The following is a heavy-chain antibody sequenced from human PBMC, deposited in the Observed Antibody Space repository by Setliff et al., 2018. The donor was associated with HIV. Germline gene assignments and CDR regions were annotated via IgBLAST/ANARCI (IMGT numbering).Heavy chain of an antibody. CDR1: GGSISGHY. Sequence: SETLSLTCILSGGSISGHYWSWIRQPPGKGLEWIGTVHYTGSTVYSLSFKSRVTISLDTSKNQFSLNVNSVNAADTAVYYCARTASYSGSYYEREFDIWGQVTMVTVSS. CDR2: VHYTGST. CDR3: ARTASYSGSYYEREFDI. D-gene: IGHD1-26*01. V-gene: IGHV4-59*11. J-gene: IGHJ3*02.